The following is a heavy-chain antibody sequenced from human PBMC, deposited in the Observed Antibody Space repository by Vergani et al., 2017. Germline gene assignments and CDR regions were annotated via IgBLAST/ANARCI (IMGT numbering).Heavy chain of an antibody. Sequence: QVQLQESGPGLVKPSQTLSLTCTVSGGSISSGDYYWSWIRQPPGKGLAWIGYIYYSGSTYYNPSLESRITISVDTSRNQFSLKLSSVTAADTAVYYCARRGLVRGVGAFLDAFDIWGQGTMVTVSS. J-gene: IGHJ3*02. CDR2: IYYSGST. CDR3: ARRGLVRGVGAFLDAFDI. CDR1: GGSISSGDYY. V-gene: IGHV4-30-4*08. D-gene: IGHD3-10*01.